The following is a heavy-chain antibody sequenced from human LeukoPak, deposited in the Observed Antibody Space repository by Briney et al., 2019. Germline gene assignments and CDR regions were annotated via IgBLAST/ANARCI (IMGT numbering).Heavy chain of an antibody. V-gene: IGHV3-7*01. CDR3: ARGHYYDSSGPKNWFDP. CDR1: GFTFSSYW. J-gene: IGHJ5*02. CDR2: IKQDGSEK. Sequence: YPGGSLRLSCAASGFTFSSYWMSWVRQAPGKGLEWVANIKQDGSEKYYVDSVKGRFTISRDNAKNSLYLQMNSLRAEDTAVYYCARGHYYDSSGPKNWFDPWGQGTLVTVSS. D-gene: IGHD3-22*01.